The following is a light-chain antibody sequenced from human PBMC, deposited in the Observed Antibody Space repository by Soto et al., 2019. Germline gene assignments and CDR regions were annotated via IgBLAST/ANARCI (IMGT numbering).Light chain of an antibody. CDR3: QQGKNWPPRT. V-gene: IGKV3-11*01. Sequence: EVVLTQSPATLSLSPGESATLSCRASESVSRYLAWYQQRPGQAPRLLMYGVSNRATGIPARFSGSGSGTDFTLTISSLEPEDFAVYYCQQGKNWPPRTFGQGTKVEIK. J-gene: IGKJ1*01. CDR2: GVS. CDR1: ESVSRY.